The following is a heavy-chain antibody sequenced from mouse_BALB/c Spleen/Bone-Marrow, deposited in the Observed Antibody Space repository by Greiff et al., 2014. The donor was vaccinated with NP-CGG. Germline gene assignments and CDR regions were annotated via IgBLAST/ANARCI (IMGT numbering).Heavy chain of an antibody. CDR2: ILPGSGST. CDR1: GYTFSSYW. CDR3: ARYYRYDY. J-gene: IGHJ2*01. Sequence: VQLVESGVELIKPGASVKISCKAPGYTFSSYWIEWVKQRPGHGLEWIGEILPGSGSTNYNEKFKGKATFTADTSSNTAYMQLSSLTSEDSAVYYCARYYRYDYWGQGTTLTVSS. V-gene: IGHV1-9*01. D-gene: IGHD2-14*01.